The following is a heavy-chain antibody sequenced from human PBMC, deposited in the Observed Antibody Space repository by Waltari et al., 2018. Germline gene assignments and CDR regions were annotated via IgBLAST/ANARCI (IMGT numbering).Heavy chain of an antibody. V-gene: IGHV3-23*01. Sequence: EVQLLESGGGLVQPGGYLRLSCAASGFTVSSYAMSGVRQAPGKGLGWVSAISGSGGSTYYADSVKGRFTISRDNSKNTLYLQMNSLRAEDTAVYYCAKDLLRSWLAAGWFDPWGQGTLVTVSS. CDR3: AKDLLRSWLAAGWFDP. J-gene: IGHJ5*02. CDR2: ISGSGGST. D-gene: IGHD6-19*01. CDR1: GFTVSSYA.